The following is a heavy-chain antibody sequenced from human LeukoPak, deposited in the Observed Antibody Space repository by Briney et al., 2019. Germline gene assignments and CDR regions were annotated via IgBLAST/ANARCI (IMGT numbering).Heavy chain of an antibody. CDR1: GGSFSGYY. D-gene: IGHD6-13*01. V-gene: IGHV4-34*01. Sequence: SETLSLTCAVYGGSFSGYYWSWIRQPPGKGLEWIGEINHSGSTNYNPSLKSRVTISVDTSKNQFSLKLSSVTAADTAVYYCARGSSWYLYYYYMDVWGKGTTVTVSS. J-gene: IGHJ6*03. CDR3: ARGSSWYLYYYYMDV. CDR2: INHSGST.